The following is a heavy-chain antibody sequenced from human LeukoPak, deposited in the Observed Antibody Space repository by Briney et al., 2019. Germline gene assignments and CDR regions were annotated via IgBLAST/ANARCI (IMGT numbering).Heavy chain of an antibody. J-gene: IGHJ4*02. CDR3: TRGSDTVFGVSRDGFDY. CDR2: IRSKAYGGTT. D-gene: IGHD3-3*01. V-gene: IGHV3-49*03. CDR1: GFTFGDYV. Sequence: GGFLRLSCTASGFTFGDYVVSWFRQAPGKGLEWVGFIRSKAYGGTTEYAASVKGRFTISRDDSKSIAYLQMNSLKTEDTGVYYCTRGSDTVFGVSRDGFDYWGQGTLVTVSS.